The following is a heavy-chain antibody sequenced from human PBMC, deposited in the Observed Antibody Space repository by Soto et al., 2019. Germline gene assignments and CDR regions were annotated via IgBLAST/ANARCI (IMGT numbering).Heavy chain of an antibody. V-gene: IGHV4-38-2*01. Sequence: SEPLSLTCAVSGYSISSGYYCGWIRQPPGKGLEWIGSIYHSGSTYYNPSLKSRVTISVDTSKNQFSLKLSSVTAADTAVYYCARAAVIEAAGSFDCWGQGTLVTVSS. J-gene: IGHJ4*02. CDR1: GYSISSGYY. D-gene: IGHD6-13*01. CDR3: ARAAVIEAAGSFDC. CDR2: IYHSGST.